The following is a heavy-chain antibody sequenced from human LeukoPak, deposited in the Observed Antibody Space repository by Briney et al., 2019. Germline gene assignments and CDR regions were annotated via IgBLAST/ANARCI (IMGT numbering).Heavy chain of an antibody. Sequence: SVKVSCKASGGTFSSYAISWVRQAPGQGLEWMGGIIPIFGTANYAQKFQGRVTITADESTSTAYMELSSLRSEDTAVYYCARYYDSSGYHDYWGQGTLVTVSS. CDR2: IIPIFGTA. CDR1: GGTFSSYA. D-gene: IGHD3-22*01. J-gene: IGHJ4*02. V-gene: IGHV1-69*01. CDR3: ARYYDSSGYHDY.